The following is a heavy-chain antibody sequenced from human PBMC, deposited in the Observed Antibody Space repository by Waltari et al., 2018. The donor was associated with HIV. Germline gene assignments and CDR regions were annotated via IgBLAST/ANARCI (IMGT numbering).Heavy chain of an antibody. V-gene: IGHV3-48*04. CDR2: ISSSSSTI. J-gene: IGHJ4*02. D-gene: IGHD6-19*01. CDR3: ARDAHRKSYSSGWYDY. CDR1: GFTFSSYS. Sequence: EVQLVESGGGLVQPGGSLRLSCAASGFTFSSYSMNWVRQAPGKGLEWVSYISSSSSTIYYADSVKGRFTISRDNAKNSLYLQMNSLRAEDTAVYYCARDAHRKSYSSGWYDYWGQGTLVTVSS.